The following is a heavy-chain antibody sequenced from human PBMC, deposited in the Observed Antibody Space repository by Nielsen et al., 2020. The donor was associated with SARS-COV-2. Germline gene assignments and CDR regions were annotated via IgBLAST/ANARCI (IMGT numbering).Heavy chain of an antibody. CDR1: SYTITSYY. V-gene: IGHV1-46*01. D-gene: IGHD3-10*01. CDR3: AKRRSGLWFGELLPNDDY. CDR2: IKPSDYST. Sequence: ASALVSCNASSYTITSYYIYWVQQDPGQGLEWMGIIKPSDYSTTYAQKFQGRVTMTRDTSTSTVYMELSSLRSEDTAVYYCAKRRSGLWFGELLPNDDYWGQGTLVTVSS. J-gene: IGHJ4*02.